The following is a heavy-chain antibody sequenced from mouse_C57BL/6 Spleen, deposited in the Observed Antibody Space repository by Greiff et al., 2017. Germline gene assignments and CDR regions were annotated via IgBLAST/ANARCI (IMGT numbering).Heavy chain of an antibody. D-gene: IGHD2-3*01. Sequence: EVQLQQSGPELVKPGASVKISCKASGYSFTGYYMNWVKQSPEKSLEWIGEINPSTGGTTYNQKFKAKATLTVDKSSSTAYMQLKSLTSEDSAVYYCARKSHDGYYPWFAYWGQGTLVTVSA. CDR1: GYSFTGYY. V-gene: IGHV1-42*01. CDR2: INPSTGGT. J-gene: IGHJ3*01. CDR3: ARKSHDGYYPWFAY.